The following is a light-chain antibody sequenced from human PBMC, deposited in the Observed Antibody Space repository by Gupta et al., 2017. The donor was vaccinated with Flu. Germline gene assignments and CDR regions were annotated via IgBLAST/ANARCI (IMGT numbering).Light chain of an antibody. CDR3: QSADDSGTYDV. CDR1: AWPNHY. V-gene: IGLV3-25*01. Sequence: SALTQPPSVSVSPGQTAWITCTGDAWPNHYAYWYHQKAGQAPVLLSYNDYARASGTPERFSGSTSGTTVTLIISGVQAEDDADYYCQSADDSGTYDVFGGGTKLTVL. CDR2: NDY. J-gene: IGLJ3*02.